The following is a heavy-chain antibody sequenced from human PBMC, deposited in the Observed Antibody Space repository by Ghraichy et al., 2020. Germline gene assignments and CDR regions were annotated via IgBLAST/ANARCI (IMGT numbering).Heavy chain of an antibody. CDR2: ISGSSRYI. D-gene: IGHD1-26*01. CDR1: GFTFGTFN. Sequence: GGSLRLSCVGSGFTFGTFNMDWFRQAPGKGLEWVSSISGSSRYIYYADSVKGRFTIFRDNSKKSLYLQMNSLRPEDTAVYYCVRDGSSPRYYNGKDVWGQGTTVAVSS. CDR3: VRDGSSPRYYNGKDV. V-gene: IGHV3-21*01. J-gene: IGHJ6*02.